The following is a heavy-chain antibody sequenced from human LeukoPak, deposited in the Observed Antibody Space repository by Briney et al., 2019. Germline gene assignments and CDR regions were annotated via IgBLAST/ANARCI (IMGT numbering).Heavy chain of an antibody. V-gene: IGHV3-23*01. Sequence: PGGSLRLSCAASVFTFSSYAMSWVRQAPGKGLEWVSTVSGSGDSTYYADSVKGRFTLSRDNSKNTLSLQMNSLRAEDTALYYCAKSYNYGSGSYYNHFDSWGQGTLITVSS. CDR1: VFTFSSYA. CDR2: VSGSGDST. D-gene: IGHD3-10*01. J-gene: IGHJ4*02. CDR3: AKSYNYGSGSYYNHFDS.